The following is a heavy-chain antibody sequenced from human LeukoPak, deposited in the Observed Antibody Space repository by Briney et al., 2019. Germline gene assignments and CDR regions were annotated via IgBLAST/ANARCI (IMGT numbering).Heavy chain of an antibody. Sequence: PGRSLRLSCAASGFTFSNYAMHWVRQAPGKGLEWVAVISYDGSNKYYADSVKGRFTISRDNSKNTLYLQMNSLRAEDTAVYYCAKDSHYYFDYWGQGTLVTVSS. CDR3: AKDSHYYFDY. V-gene: IGHV3-30*04. J-gene: IGHJ4*02. CDR1: GFTFSNYA. CDR2: ISYDGSNK.